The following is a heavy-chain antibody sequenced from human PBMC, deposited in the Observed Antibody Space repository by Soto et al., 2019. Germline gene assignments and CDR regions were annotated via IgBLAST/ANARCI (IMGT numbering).Heavy chain of an antibody. CDR3: ARAMVRGFNNWFDP. V-gene: IGHV4-59*01. D-gene: IGHD3-10*01. CDR2: IYYSGST. CDR1: GGSISSYY. J-gene: IGHJ5*02. Sequence: PSETLSLTCTVSGGSISSYYWSWIRQPPGKGLEWIGYIYYSGSTNYNPSLKSRVTISVDTSKNQFSLKLSSVTAADTAVYYCARAMVRGFNNWFDPWGQGTLVTVSS.